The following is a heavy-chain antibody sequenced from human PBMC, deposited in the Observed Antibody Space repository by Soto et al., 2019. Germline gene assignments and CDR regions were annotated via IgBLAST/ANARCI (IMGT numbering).Heavy chain of an antibody. CDR1: GSTFSSYA. J-gene: IGHJ6*02. V-gene: IGHV3-23*01. Sequence: GGSLRLSCEASGSTFSSYAMSWVRQAPGKGLEWVSGISVSGAGTYYADAVKGRFTISRDNSKNTLYLEMNSLRDEDTAVYYCATLVGATYYYYGMDVWGQGTTVTVSS. CDR3: ATLVGATYYYYGMDV. CDR2: ISVSGAGT. D-gene: IGHD1-26*01.